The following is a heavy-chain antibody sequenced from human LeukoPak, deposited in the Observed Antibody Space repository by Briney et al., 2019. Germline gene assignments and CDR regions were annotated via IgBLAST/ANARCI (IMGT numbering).Heavy chain of an antibody. D-gene: IGHD1-26*01. CDR2: IGIGGSTT. CDR3: ARLAGASDY. J-gene: IGHJ4*02. CDR1: GFTFSTYG. V-gene: IGHV3-23*01. Sequence: PGGSLRLSCTASGFTFSTYGMSWVRQAPGKGPEWVSSIGIGGSTTYYADSVKGRFTISRDNSKNTLYLQMNSLRAEDTAVYYCARLAGASDYWGQGTLVTVSS.